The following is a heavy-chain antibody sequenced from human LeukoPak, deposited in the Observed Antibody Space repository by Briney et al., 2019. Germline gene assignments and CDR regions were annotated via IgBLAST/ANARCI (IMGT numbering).Heavy chain of an antibody. D-gene: IGHD2-2*01. CDR1: GFTLSSYG. V-gene: IGHV3-30*03. J-gene: IGHJ6*02. Sequence: PGGSLRLSCAASGFTLSSYGMHWVRQAPGKGLEWVAVISYDGSNKYYADSVKGRFTISRDNSKNTLFLQMNSLRAEDTAVYYCARHQPPTLIGHQKYYFYYGMAVWGQGTTVTVSS. CDR3: ARHQPPTLIGHQKYYFYYGMAV. CDR2: ISYDGSNK.